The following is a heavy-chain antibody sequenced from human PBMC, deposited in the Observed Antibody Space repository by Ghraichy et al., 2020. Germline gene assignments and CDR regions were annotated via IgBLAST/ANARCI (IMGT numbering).Heavy chain of an antibody. Sequence: SETLSLTCTVSGGSISSSIYYWGWIRQPPGRGLEWIGNSYYSGSTYYNPSLESRVTISVDTSKNQFSLKLSSVTAADTAVYYCANTLPPTVYSDTGGAFDIWGQGTMVTVSS. CDR1: GGSISSSIYY. CDR3: ANTLPPTVYSDTGGAFDI. D-gene: IGHD7-27*01. CDR2: SYYSGST. V-gene: IGHV4-39*01. J-gene: IGHJ3*02.